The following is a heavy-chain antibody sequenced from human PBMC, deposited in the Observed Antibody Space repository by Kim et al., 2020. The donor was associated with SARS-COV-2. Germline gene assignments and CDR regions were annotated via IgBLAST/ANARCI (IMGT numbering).Heavy chain of an antibody. Sequence: SETLSLTCVVAGDSISSGIDHWTWIRQHPGKGLEWIGYIFYSGKTYYNPSLRSRITISVDTSKNQFSLDLSSVTAADTAMYYCARERGTGATFNDAFDIWGQGTMVTVSS. D-gene: IGHD1-1*01. CDR3: ARERGTGATFNDAFDI. J-gene: IGHJ3*02. CDR2: IFYSGKT. CDR1: GDSISSGIDH. V-gene: IGHV4-31*11.